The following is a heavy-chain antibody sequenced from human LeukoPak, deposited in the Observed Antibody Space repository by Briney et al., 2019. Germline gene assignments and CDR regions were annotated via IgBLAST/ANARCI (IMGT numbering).Heavy chain of an antibody. Sequence: PGGSLRLSCAASGFIFSSYSMNWVRQAPGKGLEWVSSISSSSSYIYYADSVKGRFTISRDNAKNSLYLQMNSLRAEDTAVYYCARCTTGRTFGSLREIKRSREIDYWGQGTLVTVSS. CDR2: ISSSSSYI. J-gene: IGHJ4*02. D-gene: IGHD1-1*01. V-gene: IGHV3-21*01. CDR3: ARCTTGRTFGSLREIKRSREIDY. CDR1: GFIFSSYS.